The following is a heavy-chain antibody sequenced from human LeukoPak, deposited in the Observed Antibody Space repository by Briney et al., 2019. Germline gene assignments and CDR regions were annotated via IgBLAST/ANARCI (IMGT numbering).Heavy chain of an antibody. J-gene: IGHJ4*02. CDR3: ARAWGAAAGLDY. D-gene: IGHD6-13*01. CDR1: GFTFDDYG. V-gene: IGHV3-20*01. Sequence: GGSLRLSCAASGFTFDDYGMSWVRQAPGKGLEWVSGINWNGGSTGYADSVKGRFTNSRDNAKNSLYLQMNSLRAEDTALYHCARAWGAAAGLDYWGQGTLVTVSS. CDR2: INWNGGST.